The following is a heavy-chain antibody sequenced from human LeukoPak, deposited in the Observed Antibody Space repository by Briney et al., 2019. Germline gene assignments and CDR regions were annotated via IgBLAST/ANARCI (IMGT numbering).Heavy chain of an antibody. CDR2: INPNSGGT. CDR1: GYTFTGYY. CDR3: ARGERYYGSGSPDYYYYYMDV. Sequence: ASVKVSCKASGYTFTGYYMHWVRQAPGQGPEWMGWINPNSGGTNYAQKFQGRVTMTRDTSISTAYMELSRLRSDDTAVYYCARGERYYGSGSPDYYYYYMDVWGKGTTVTISS. J-gene: IGHJ6*03. D-gene: IGHD3-10*01. V-gene: IGHV1-2*02.